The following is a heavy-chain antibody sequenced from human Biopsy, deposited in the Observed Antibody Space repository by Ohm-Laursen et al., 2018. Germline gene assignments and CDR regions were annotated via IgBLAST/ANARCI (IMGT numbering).Heavy chain of an antibody. J-gene: IGHJ2*01. V-gene: IGHV4-31*01. CDR3: ARGVPHYDGSGFPLAGYWYFDL. D-gene: IGHD3-22*01. CDR2: ISYSGTT. CDR1: GGSIGGGEYY. Sequence: PSLTCPVSGGSIGGGEYYWNWIRQHPGKGLEWIGLISYSGTTFYNPSLESLLTISIDTSKNHFSLNLRSVTAADTAVYYCARGVPHYDGSGFPLAGYWYFDLWGRGTLVTVSS.